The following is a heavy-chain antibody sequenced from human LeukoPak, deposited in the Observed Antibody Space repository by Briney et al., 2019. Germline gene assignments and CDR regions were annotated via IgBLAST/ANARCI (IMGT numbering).Heavy chain of an antibody. CDR3: ARSVAGMFDY. CDR2: MSPNSGNT. D-gene: IGHD6-19*01. V-gene: IGHV1-8*01. Sequence: ASVKVSCKASGYTFTSYDINWVRQATGQGLEWMGWMSPNSGNTGYAQKLQGRVTMTTDTSTSTAYMELRSLRSDDTAVYYCARSVAGMFDYWGQGTLVTVSS. J-gene: IGHJ4*02. CDR1: GYTFTSYD.